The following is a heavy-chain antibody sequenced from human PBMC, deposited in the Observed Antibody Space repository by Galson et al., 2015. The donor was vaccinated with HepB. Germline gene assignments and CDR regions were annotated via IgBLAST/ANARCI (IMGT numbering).Heavy chain of an antibody. V-gene: IGHV3-23*01. J-gene: IGHJ4*02. D-gene: IGHD2-21*02. CDR3: AKGDSSDCYSADDY. CDR1: GFTFSSYA. CDR2: ISASGGNT. Sequence: SLRLSCAASGFTFSSYAMTWVRQAPGKGLEWVSAISASGGNTFYAGSVKGRFTISRDNSRDTVYLQMNSLRAEDTAVYYCAKGDSSDCYSADDYWGQGALVTVSS.